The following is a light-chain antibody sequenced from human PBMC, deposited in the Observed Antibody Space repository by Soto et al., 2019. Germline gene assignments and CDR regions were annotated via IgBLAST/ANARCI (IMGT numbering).Light chain of an antibody. CDR2: NTD. CDR1: SGSVSTTYH. Sequence: QTVVTQEPSFSVAPGRTVTFTCGLSSGSVSTTYHPSWYQQTPGQAPRTLIYNTDIRSSGVPDRFSGSILGNTAALTITGAQADDESHYYCALYMGSGIRVFGGGTKVTVL. CDR3: ALYMGSGIRV. V-gene: IGLV8-61*01. J-gene: IGLJ3*02.